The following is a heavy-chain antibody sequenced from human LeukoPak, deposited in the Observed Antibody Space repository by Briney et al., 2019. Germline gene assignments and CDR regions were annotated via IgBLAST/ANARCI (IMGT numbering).Heavy chain of an antibody. CDR1: GYTFTGYY. CDR3: ARTIVGATGVDAFDI. J-gene: IGHJ3*02. V-gene: IGHV1-69*06. CDR2: IIPIFGTA. Sequence: ASVRVSCKASGYTFTGYYMHWVRQAPGQGLEWMGGIIPIFGTANYAQKFQGRVTITADKSTSTAYMELSSLRSEDTAVYYCARTIVGATGVDAFDIWGQGTMVTVSS. D-gene: IGHD1-26*01.